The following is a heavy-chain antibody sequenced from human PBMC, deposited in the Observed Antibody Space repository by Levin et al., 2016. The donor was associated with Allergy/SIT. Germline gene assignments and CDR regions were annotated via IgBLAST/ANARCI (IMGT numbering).Heavy chain of an antibody. CDR3: AKDYGDYRYYYYGMDV. CDR1: GFTISSYG. Sequence: GGSLRLSCAASGFTISSYGMHWVRQAPGKGLEWVAFIRNDGSNKYYADYADSVKGRFTISRDNPENALYLQMNSLRVEDTAVYYCAKDYGDYRYYYYGMDVWGQGTTVTVSS. CDR2: IRNDGSNK. V-gene: IGHV3-30*02. D-gene: IGHD4-17*01. J-gene: IGHJ6*02.